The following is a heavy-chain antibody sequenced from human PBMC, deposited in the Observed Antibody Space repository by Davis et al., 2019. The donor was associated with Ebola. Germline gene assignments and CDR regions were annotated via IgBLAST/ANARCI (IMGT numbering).Heavy chain of an antibody. CDR3: ARWQWLVGNLPERYYFDY. CDR1: GFTFSSYG. D-gene: IGHD6-19*01. Sequence: GESLKISCAASGFTFSSYGMHWVRQAPGKGLEWVAVIWYDGSNKYYADSVKGRFTISRDNSKNTLYLQMNSLRAEDTAVYYCARWQWLVGNLPERYYFDYWGQGTLVTVSS. CDR2: IWYDGSNK. V-gene: IGHV3-33*01. J-gene: IGHJ4*02.